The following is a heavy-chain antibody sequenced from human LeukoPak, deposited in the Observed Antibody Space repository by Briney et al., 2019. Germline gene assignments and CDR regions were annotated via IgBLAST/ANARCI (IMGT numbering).Heavy chain of an antibody. D-gene: IGHD3-3*01. J-gene: IGHJ5*02. CDR3: ARETISTNWFDP. CDR1: GGTFSSYA. CDR2: IIPIFGTA. Sequence: SVKVSCKASGGTFSSYAISGVRQAPGQGLEWMGGIIPIFGTANYAQKFQGRVTITTDESTSTAYMELSSLRSEDTAVYYCARETISTNWFDPWGQGTLVTVSS. V-gene: IGHV1-69*05.